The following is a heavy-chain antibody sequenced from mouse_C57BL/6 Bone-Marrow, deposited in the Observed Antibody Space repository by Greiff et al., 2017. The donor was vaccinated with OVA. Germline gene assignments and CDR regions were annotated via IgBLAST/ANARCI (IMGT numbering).Heavy chain of an antibody. D-gene: IGHD3-1*01. CDR3: ARGARGYFDY. Sequence: VQLQQSVAELVRPGASVKLSCTASGFHIKNTYMHWVKQRPEQGLEWIGRIDPANGNTKYAPKFQGKATITADTSSNTAYLQLSSLTSEDTAIYYCARGARGYFDYWGQGTTLTVSS. V-gene: IGHV14-3*01. CDR2: IDPANGNT. J-gene: IGHJ2*01. CDR1: GFHIKNTY.